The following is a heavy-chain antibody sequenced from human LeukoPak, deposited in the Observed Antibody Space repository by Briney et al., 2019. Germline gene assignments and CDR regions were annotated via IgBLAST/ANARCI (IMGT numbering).Heavy chain of an antibody. CDR2: ISAYNGNT. V-gene: IGHV1-18*01. CDR3: ARGSVGYSLDDAFDI. Sequence: ASVKVSCKASGYTFTSYGISWVRQAPGQGLEWMGWISAYNGNTNYAQKLQGRVTMTTDTSTSTAYMELRSLRSEDTAVYYCARGSVGYSLDDAFDIWGQGTMVTVSS. J-gene: IGHJ3*02. D-gene: IGHD5-18*01. CDR1: GYTFTSYG.